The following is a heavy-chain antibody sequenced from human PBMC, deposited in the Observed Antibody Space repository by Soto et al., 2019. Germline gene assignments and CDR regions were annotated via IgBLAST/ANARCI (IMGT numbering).Heavy chain of an antibody. D-gene: IGHD6-19*01. Sequence: EVQLLESGGGVVQPGGSLRLSCVASGFNFKKFAMAWVRQAPGEGLEWVSGISCCGGSTSYADSVKGRFSIARDDSKNTLSLEMNSLSVEATAQYYCAKADGEQWLVTHLDTWGQGTLVTV. CDR2: ISCCGGST. CDR3: AKADGEQWLVTHLDT. V-gene: IGHV3-23*01. CDR1: GFNFKKFA. J-gene: IGHJ5*02.